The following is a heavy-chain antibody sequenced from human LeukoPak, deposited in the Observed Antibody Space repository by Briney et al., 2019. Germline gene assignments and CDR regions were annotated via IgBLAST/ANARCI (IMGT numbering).Heavy chain of an antibody. CDR3: ARSITGTTHAFDI. V-gene: IGHV3-53*01. D-gene: IGHD1-7*01. J-gene: IGHJ3*02. Sequence: GSLRLSCAASGFTVSSNYMSWVRQAPGKGLEWVSVIYSGGSTYCADSVKGRFTISRDNSKNTLYLQMNSLRAEDTAVYYCARSITGTTHAFDIWGQGTMVTVSS. CDR1: GFTVSSNY. CDR2: IYSGGST.